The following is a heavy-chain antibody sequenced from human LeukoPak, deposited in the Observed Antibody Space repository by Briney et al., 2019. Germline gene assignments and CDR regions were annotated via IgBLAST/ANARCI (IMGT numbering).Heavy chain of an antibody. J-gene: IGHJ4*02. CDR1: GFTFSSYG. Sequence: PGGSLRLSCAASGFTFSSYGMHWVRQAPGKGLEWVAVIWYDGSNKYYADSVKGRFTISRDNSKNTLYLQMNSLRAEDTAVYYCAKAGDGYNLFDYWGQGTLVTVSS. CDR2: IWYDGSNK. V-gene: IGHV3-30*02. D-gene: IGHD5-24*01. CDR3: AKAGDGYNLFDY.